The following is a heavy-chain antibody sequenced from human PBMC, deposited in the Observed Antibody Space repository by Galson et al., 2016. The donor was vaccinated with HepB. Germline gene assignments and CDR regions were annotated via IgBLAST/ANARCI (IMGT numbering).Heavy chain of an antibody. V-gene: IGHV3-48*03. CDR3: VRPHQGWGTTDY. Sequence: SLRLSCAASGFDFSTHEMNWVRQAPGKGLEWISYISSSSSTIYYAPSVKGRFTISRDNAKNSLYLQMNSLRAEDTAVYFCVRPHQGWGTTDYWGQGTLVTVSS. CDR1: GFDFSTHE. D-gene: IGHD3-16*01. CDR2: ISSSSSTI. J-gene: IGHJ4*02.